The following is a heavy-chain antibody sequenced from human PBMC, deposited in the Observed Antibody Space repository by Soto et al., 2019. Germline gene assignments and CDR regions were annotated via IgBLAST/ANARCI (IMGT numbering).Heavy chain of an antibody. CDR3: ARRAETNGWNGFGADKYYVDF. Sequence: ASVKVSCKASGYTFTSYGISWVRQATGQGLEWMGWMNPNTGNSGYAQKFQGRVTMTSDTSISTAHMELSSLRSEDTAVYYCARRAETNGWNGFGADKYYVDFWGQGTLVTVSS. CDR1: GYTFTSYG. V-gene: IGHV1-8*02. CDR2: MNPNTGNS. D-gene: IGHD1-1*01. J-gene: IGHJ4*02.